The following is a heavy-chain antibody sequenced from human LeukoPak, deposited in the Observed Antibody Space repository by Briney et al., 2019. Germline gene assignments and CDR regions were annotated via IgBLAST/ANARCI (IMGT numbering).Heavy chain of an antibody. J-gene: IGHJ5*02. CDR2: ISAHHGNT. CDR3: ARVTMGWIYGITCFDP. V-gene: IGHV1-18*01. Sequence: ASVKDSCKASGYTFTDYGITWVRQAPGQGLEWMGWISAHHGNTNYAQKVQGRVTMTTDTSTSTAYMELRGLRSDDTAVYYCARVTMGWIYGITCFDPWGQGTLVTVSS. CDR1: GYTFTDYG. D-gene: IGHD4/OR15-4a*01.